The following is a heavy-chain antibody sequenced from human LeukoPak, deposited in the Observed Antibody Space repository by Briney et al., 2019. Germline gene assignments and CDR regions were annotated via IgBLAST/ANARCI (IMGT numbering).Heavy chain of an antibody. CDR3: AKESYSVQYHTRFDY. D-gene: IGHD2-2*01. V-gene: IGHV3-23*01. CDR2: ISGSGGST. J-gene: IGHJ4*02. Sequence: PGGSLRLSCAASGFTFSSYAMSWVRRAPGKGLEWVSGISGSGGSTYYADSVKGRFTISRDNSKNTLFLQMNSLRAEDTAVYYCAKESYSVQYHTRFDYWGQGTLVTVPS. CDR1: GFTFSSYA.